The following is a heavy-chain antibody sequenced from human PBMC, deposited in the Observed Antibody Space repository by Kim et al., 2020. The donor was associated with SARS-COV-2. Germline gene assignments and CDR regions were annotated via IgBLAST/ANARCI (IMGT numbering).Heavy chain of an antibody. CDR1: GGSISSYY. Sequence: SETLSLTCTVSGGSISSYYWSWIRQPPGKGLEWIGYIYYSGSTNYNPSLKSRGTISVDTSKNQFSLKLSSVTAADTAVYYCARHSATPYQPLQWFDPWGQGTLVTVSS. D-gene: IGHD2-2*01. CDR3: ARHSATPYQPLQWFDP. J-gene: IGHJ5*02. V-gene: IGHV4-59*08. CDR2: IYYSGST.